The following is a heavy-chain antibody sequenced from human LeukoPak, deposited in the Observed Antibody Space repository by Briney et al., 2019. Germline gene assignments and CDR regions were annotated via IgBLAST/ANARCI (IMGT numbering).Heavy chain of an antibody. D-gene: IGHD3-10*01. CDR3: ARRKMGVNDPFDI. J-gene: IGHJ3*02. CDR2: INTYNGNT. Sequence: GASVKVSCKASGYTFTSYDFSWVRQAPGQGLEWMGWINTYNGNTNYGQQLQGRVTMTTDTSTSTAYMELRSLRSDDTAVYYCARRKMGVNDPFDIWGQGTMVIVSS. CDR1: GYTFTSYD. V-gene: IGHV1-18*01.